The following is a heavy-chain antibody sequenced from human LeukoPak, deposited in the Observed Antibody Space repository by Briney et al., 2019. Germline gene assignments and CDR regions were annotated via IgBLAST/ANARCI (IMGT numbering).Heavy chain of an antibody. CDR1: GYTFTGYY. CDR3: ARSPHILTGENFDY. Sequence: RASVKVSCKASGYTFTGYYIHWVRQAPGQGLEWMGWINLNSGGTNYAQKFQDRVTITRDTSITTAYMELSRLRFDDTALYYCARSPHILTGENFDYWGQGTLVTVSS. V-gene: IGHV1-2*02. CDR2: INLNSGGT. J-gene: IGHJ4*02. D-gene: IGHD3-9*01.